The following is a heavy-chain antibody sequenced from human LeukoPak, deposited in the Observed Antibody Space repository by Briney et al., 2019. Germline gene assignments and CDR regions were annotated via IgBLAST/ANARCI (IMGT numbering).Heavy chain of an antibody. J-gene: IGHJ4*02. CDR1: GFTFSSYA. CDR2: ISGSGGST. V-gene: IGHV3-23*01. Sequence: PGGSLRLSCAASGFTFSSYAMSWVRQAPGKGLEWVSAISGSGGSTYYADSVKGRFTISRDNSKNTLYLQMNSLRAEDTAVYYCARDKHRTGNFDYWGQGTLVTVSS. CDR3: ARDKHRTGNFDY. D-gene: IGHD7-27*01.